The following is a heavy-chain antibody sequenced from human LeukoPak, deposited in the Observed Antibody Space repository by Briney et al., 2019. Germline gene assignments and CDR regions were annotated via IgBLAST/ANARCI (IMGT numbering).Heavy chain of an antibody. D-gene: IGHD6-13*01. V-gene: IGHV3-30*18. CDR3: AKEAPPTTGSSLIDY. CDR2: ISYDGSNK. CDR1: GFTFSSYG. Sequence: GGSLRLSCAASGFTFSSYGMHWVRQAPGKGLEWVAVISYDGSNKYYADSVKGRFTISRDNSKNTLYLQMNSLRAEDTAVYYCAKEAPPTTGSSLIDYWGQGTLVTVPS. J-gene: IGHJ4*02.